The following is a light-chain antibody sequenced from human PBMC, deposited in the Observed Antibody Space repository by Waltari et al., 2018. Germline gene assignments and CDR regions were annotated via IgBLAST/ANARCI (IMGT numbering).Light chain of an antibody. CDR3: SSFSGSSTPYL. CDR2: DVT. Sequence: QSALTQPASVSGSPGQSITISCTGTKSYIGDYDFVSWYQQHPDRAPQLVIYDVTDRPSGVSSRFSGSKSGNTASLTISRLQAEDEADYYCSSFSGSSTPYLFGTGTRVTVL. CDR1: KSYIGDYDF. J-gene: IGLJ1*01. V-gene: IGLV2-14*03.